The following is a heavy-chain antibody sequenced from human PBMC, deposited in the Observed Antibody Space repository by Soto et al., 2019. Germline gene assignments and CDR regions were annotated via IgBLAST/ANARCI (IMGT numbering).Heavy chain of an antibody. V-gene: IGHV3-23*01. CDR3: TRETIAVITGLDS. J-gene: IGHJ4*02. CDR1: GFNVGAFA. CDR2: ISVSDVFI. Sequence: GSLRLSCAASGFNVGAFAVNWVRQAPGKGLEWVAGISVSDVFIYYSDSVRGRFYISRDASENILYLQMNSLRVDDTALYYCTRETIAVITGLDSWGPGTLVTVSS. D-gene: IGHD1-20*01.